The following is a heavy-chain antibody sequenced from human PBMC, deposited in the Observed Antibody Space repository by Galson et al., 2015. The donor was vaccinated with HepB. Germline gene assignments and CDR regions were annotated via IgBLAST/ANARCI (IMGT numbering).Heavy chain of an antibody. CDR3: ARERVEDIVVVPAAPGSEGYFDY. J-gene: IGHJ4*02. Sequence: SETLSLTCAVYGGSFSGYYWSWIRQPPGKGLEWIGEINHSGSTNYNPSLKSRVTISVDTSKNQFSLKLSSVTAADTAVYYCARERVEDIVVVPAAPGSEGYFDYWGQGTLVTVSS. D-gene: IGHD2-2*01. CDR2: INHSGST. CDR1: GGSFSGYY. V-gene: IGHV4-34*01.